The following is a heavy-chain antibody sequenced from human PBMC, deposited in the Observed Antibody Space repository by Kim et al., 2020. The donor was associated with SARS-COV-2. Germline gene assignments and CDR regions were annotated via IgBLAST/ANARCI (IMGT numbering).Heavy chain of an antibody. V-gene: IGHV1-46*01. CDR1: GYTFTSYY. CDR2: INPSGGST. J-gene: IGHJ3*02. Sequence: ASVKVSCKASGYTFTSYYMHWVRQAPGQGLEWMGIINPSGGSTSYAQKFQGRVTMTRDTSTSTVYMELSSLRSEDTAVYYCARDPKYYDQGAAFDIWGQGTMVTVSS. D-gene: IGHD3-10*02. CDR3: ARDPKYYDQGAAFDI.